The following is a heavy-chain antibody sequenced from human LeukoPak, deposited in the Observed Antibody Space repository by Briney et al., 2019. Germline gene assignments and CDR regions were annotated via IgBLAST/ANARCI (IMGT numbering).Heavy chain of an antibody. Sequence: PLETLSLTCTVSGGSISSYYWSWVRQPAGKGLEWIGRIYTSGSTNYNPSLKSRVTISVDKSKNQFSLKLSSVTAADTAVYYCARDGMIVVVGSVRGAYNWFDPWGQGTLVTVSS. CDR3: ARDGMIVVVGSVRGAYNWFDP. V-gene: IGHV4-4*07. CDR1: GGSISSYY. J-gene: IGHJ5*02. CDR2: IYTSGST. D-gene: IGHD3-22*01.